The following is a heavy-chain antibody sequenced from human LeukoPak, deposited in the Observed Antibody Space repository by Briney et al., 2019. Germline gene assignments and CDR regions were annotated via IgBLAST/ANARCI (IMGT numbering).Heavy chain of an antibody. CDR3: ARSIFGVDYNCFDP. Sequence: PSETLSLTCTVSGGAISIYYWSWIRQPPGKGLEWIGYIYYGGSTNYNPSLKSRVTISVDTSKNQFSLKLSSVTASDTAVYYCARSIFGVDYNCFDPWGQGTLVTVSS. CDR2: IYYGGST. V-gene: IGHV4-59*08. J-gene: IGHJ5*02. CDR1: GGAISIYY. D-gene: IGHD3-3*01.